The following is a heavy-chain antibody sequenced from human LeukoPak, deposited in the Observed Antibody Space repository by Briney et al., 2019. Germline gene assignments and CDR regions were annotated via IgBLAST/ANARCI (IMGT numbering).Heavy chain of an antibody. V-gene: IGHV3-7*01. CDR2: IKQDGSEK. D-gene: IGHD3-3*01. CDR3: ARAHPGPVLRFLEWLLGSYYFDY. CDR1: GFTFSSYW. Sequence: PGGSLRLSCAASGFTFSSYWMSWVRQAPGKGLEWVANIKQDGSEKYYVDSVKGRFTISRDNAKNSLYLQMNSLRAEDTAVYYCARAHPGPVLRFLEWLLGSYYFDYWGQGTLVTVSS. J-gene: IGHJ4*02.